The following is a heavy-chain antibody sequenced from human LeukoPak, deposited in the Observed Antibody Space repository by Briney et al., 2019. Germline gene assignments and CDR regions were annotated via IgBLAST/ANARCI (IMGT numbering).Heavy chain of an antibody. D-gene: IGHD3-3*01. Sequence: ASVKVSCKASGYTFTGYYMHWVRQAPGQGLEWMGWINPNSGGTNYAQKFQGRVTMTRDTSISTAYKELSRLRSDDTAVYYCARVPSNGDFDDAFDIWGQGTMVTVSS. CDR1: GYTFTGYY. V-gene: IGHV1-2*02. CDR2: INPNSGGT. CDR3: ARVPSNGDFDDAFDI. J-gene: IGHJ3*02.